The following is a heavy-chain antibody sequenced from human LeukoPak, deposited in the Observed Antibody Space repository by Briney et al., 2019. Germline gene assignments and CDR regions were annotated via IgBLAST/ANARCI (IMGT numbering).Heavy chain of an antibody. CDR2: INPRVGSP. J-gene: IGHJ3*02. D-gene: IGHD4-17*01. CDR1: GYTFNTYH. CDR3: GRGVMTTVTIGWLGSDI. V-gene: IGHV1-46*02. Sequence: ASVTLSCTASGYTFNTYHLPLVRQAPRQRPEWAAIINPRVGSPAYPQQFQGTVTMTRATSTNTLYMELSSLKYDATAVYYCGRGVMTTVTIGWLGSDIWGQGTMITISS.